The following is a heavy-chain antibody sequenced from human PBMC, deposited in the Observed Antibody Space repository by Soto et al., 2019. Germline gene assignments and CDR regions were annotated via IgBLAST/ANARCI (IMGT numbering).Heavy chain of an antibody. D-gene: IGHD6-13*01. CDR3: ARGEGPEYSSSWGTLGY. Sequence: QVQLVQSGAEVKKPGSSVKVSCKASGGTFSSYAISWVRQAPGQGLEWMGGIIPIFGTANYAQKFQGRVTITEDKSTSTAYMELSSLRSEDTAVYYCARGEGPEYSSSWGTLGYWGQGTLVTVS. CDR1: GGTFSSYA. V-gene: IGHV1-69*06. J-gene: IGHJ4*02. CDR2: IIPIFGTA.